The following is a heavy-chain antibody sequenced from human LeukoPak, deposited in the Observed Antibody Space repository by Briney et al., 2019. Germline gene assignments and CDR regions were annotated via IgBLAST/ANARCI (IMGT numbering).Heavy chain of an antibody. CDR1: GYSFTSYW. CDR3: ARLISRQWLAYPDY. V-gene: IGHV5-51*01. Sequence: GESLQISCKGSGYSFTSYWIGWVRQMPGKGLEWMGIIYPGDSDTRYSPSFQGQVTISADKSISTAYLQWSSLKASDTAMYYCARLISRQWLAYPDYWGQGTLVSVSS. J-gene: IGHJ4*02. D-gene: IGHD6-19*01. CDR2: IYPGDSDT.